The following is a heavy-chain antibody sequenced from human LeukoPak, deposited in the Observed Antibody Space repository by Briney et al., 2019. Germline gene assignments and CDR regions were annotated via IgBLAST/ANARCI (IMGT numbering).Heavy chain of an antibody. CDR2: ISSSGRTI. J-gene: IGHJ4*02. V-gene: IGHV3-48*03. D-gene: IGHD4-11*01. CDR3: AVNYDLDY. Sequence: PGGSVRLSCAASGFTFSSYEMNWVRQAPGKGLEWVSYISSSGRTIYYADSVQGRFTISRDNAKNSLYLQMNSLRAEDTAVYYCAVNYDLDYWGQGTLVTVSS. CDR1: GFTFSSYE.